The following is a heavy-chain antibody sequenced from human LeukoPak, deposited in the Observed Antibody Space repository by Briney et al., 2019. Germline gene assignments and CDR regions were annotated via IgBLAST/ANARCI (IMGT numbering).Heavy chain of an antibody. CDR3: AAGYNSGWPLSDGY. CDR1: GFTFSNYA. V-gene: IGHV3-48*03. J-gene: IGHJ4*02. Sequence: GGSLRLSCEVSGFTFSNYAMNWVRQAPGKGLEWVSYISSSGTTIYYADSVKGRFIISRDNAKNSLYLQMNSLRAEDTAVYYCAAGYNSGWPLSDGYWGQGTLVTVSS. D-gene: IGHD6-19*01. CDR2: ISSSGTTI.